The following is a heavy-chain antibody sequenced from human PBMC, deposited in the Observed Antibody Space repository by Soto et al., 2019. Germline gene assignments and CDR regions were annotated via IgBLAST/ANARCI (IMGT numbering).Heavy chain of an antibody. J-gene: IGHJ4*02. CDR3: AKVAPFILGSPV. Sequence: GSLRLSCTASGFDFSGSEMNWFRQSPGKGLEWVAYITGSGGVMFHADSVKGRFSISRDNAKNSLFLEMSDLTAADTGVYYCAKVAPFILGSPVWGQGTMVTVYS. CDR1: GFDFSGSE. V-gene: IGHV3-48*03. D-gene: IGHD2-21*01. CDR2: ITGSGGVM.